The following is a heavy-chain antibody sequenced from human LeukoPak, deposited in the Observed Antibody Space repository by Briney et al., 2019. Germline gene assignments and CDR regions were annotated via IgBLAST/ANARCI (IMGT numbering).Heavy chain of an antibody. Sequence: GASVKVSCKASGGTFSSYAISWVRQAPGQGLEWMGGIIPIFGTANYAQKFQGRVTITADESTSTAYMELSSLRSEDTAVYYCASTLGFSGGSWHDYWGQGTLVTVSS. J-gene: IGHJ4*02. D-gene: IGHD2-15*01. CDR2: IIPIFGTA. CDR3: ASTLGFSGGSWHDY. V-gene: IGHV1-69*13. CDR1: GGTFSSYA.